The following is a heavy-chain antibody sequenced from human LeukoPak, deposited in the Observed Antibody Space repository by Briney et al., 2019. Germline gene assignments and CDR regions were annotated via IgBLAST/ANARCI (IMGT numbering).Heavy chain of an antibody. CDR2: INQDVSRI. CDR3: ARLKDDVTKFDY. D-gene: IGHD2-8*01. V-gene: IGHV3-7*01. CDR1: GFSFSRYW. Sequence: GGSLRLSCAGSGFSFSRYWIAWVRQARGKGLEWVASINQDVSRIHYVDAVKGRFPISRDNAKSSLFLQMTSLRVEDTAVYYCARLKDDVTKFDYWGQGTLVTVSS. J-gene: IGHJ4*02.